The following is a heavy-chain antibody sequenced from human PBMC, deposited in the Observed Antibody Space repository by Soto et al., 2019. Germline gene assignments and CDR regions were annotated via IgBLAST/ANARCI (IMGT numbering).Heavy chain of an antibody. CDR2: VFHSGST. CDR3: ARGGGEDNQDGP. Sequence: PLSLTCTVSRASISSCGYYWHWIRQHPGKGLEWIGYVFHSGSTHYNPSFRSRVTTSMDTSKNQFSLNLSSVTAADTAIYYCARGGGEDNQDGPWGQGTQVTVPS. V-gene: IGHV4-31*03. D-gene: IGHD3-16*01. CDR1: RASISSCGYY. J-gene: IGHJ5*02.